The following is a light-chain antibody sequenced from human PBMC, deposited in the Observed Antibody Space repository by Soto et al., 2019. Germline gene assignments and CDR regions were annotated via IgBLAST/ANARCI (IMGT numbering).Light chain of an antibody. CDR1: QSVSSY. J-gene: IGKJ4*01. CDR3: QQRSNWPPEGLT. V-gene: IGKV3-11*01. Sequence: EIVLTQSPATLSLSPGERATLSCRASQSVSSYLAWYQQKPGQAPRLLIYDASNRATGIPARVSGSGSGTDFTLTISSLEPEDFAVYYCQQRSNWPPEGLTFGGGTKVEIK. CDR2: DAS.